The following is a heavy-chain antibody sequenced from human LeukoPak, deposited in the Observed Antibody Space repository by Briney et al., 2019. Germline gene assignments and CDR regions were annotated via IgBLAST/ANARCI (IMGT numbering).Heavy chain of an antibody. CDR1: GYTFTSYD. D-gene: IGHD5-24*01. Sequence: ASVKVSCKASGYTFTSYDINWVRQAPGQGLEWMGMINPSGGSTTYAQKFQGRVTMTRDTSTSTVYMELSSLRSEDTAVFYCARIQGATQAFDIWGQGTMVTVSS. V-gene: IGHV1-46*01. CDR3: ARIQGATQAFDI. CDR2: INPSGGST. J-gene: IGHJ3*02.